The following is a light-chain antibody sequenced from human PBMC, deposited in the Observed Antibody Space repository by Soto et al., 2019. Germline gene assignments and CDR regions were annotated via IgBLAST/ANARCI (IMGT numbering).Light chain of an antibody. CDR1: QSVSNY. CDR3: QQSSSTPQT. Sequence: DIQMTQSPSSLSASVGERVTITCRASQSVSNYLSWYQQKPGKAPKLLINVASTLQSGVPSRFSGSGSGTDLTLAISSLQPEDFATYYCQQSSSTPQTFGGGTRVEIK. J-gene: IGKJ4*01. V-gene: IGKV1-39*01. CDR2: VAS.